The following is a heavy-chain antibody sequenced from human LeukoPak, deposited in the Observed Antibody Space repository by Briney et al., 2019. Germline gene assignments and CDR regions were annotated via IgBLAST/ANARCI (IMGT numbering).Heavy chain of an antibody. CDR2: ISAGGGAL. Sequence: GSLTLSCEASGFTFNNYAMTWVRPAPGKGLEWVSTISAGGGALFYAPFLRGRFTISRGSSKNTLYLYMNGLRADDTAVYYCSKDLRGGNDYRDYDYYYYGIDVWGQGTTVTVSS. CDR1: GFTFNNYA. D-gene: IGHD4-17*01. V-gene: IGHV3-23*01. CDR3: SKDLRGGNDYRDYDYYYYGIDV. J-gene: IGHJ6*02.